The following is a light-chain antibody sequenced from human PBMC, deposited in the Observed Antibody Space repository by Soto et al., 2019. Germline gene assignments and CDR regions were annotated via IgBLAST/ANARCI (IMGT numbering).Light chain of an antibody. CDR3: TSYSRYRVLV. J-gene: IGLJ3*02. V-gene: IGLV2-14*01. Sequence: QSALTQPASVSGSLGQSITISCTGTSSDTGGYKYVSWYQQHPGKAPKLIIFEVSNRPSGVSDRFSGSNSGNTASLTTSGLQAEDEADYYCTSYSRYRVLVFGGGTKVTVL. CDR1: SSDTGGYKY. CDR2: EVS.